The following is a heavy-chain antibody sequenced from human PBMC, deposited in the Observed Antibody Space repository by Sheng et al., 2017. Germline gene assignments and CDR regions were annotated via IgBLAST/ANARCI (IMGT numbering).Heavy chain of an antibody. V-gene: IGHV1-69*13. D-gene: IGHD2-2*01. CDR1: GGTFSSYA. J-gene: IGHJ6*03. Sequence: QVQLVQSGAEVKKPGSSVKVSCKASGGTFSSYAISWVRQAPGQGLEWMGGIIPIFGTANYAQKFQGRVTITADESTSTAYMELSSLRSEDTAVYYCARASCCDSYQLLYYYYYMDVWGQGTTVTVSS. CDR3: ARASCCDSYQLLYYYYYMDV. CDR2: IIPIFGTA.